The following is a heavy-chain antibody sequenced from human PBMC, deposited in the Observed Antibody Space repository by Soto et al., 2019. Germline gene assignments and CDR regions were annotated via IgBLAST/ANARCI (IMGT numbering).Heavy chain of an antibody. CDR2: ISGSGGST. J-gene: IGHJ4*02. CDR1: GFTFSSYA. D-gene: IGHD3-10*01. V-gene: IGHV3-23*01. CDR3: AKCKFGELSGSDY. Sequence: EVQLLESGGGLVQPGGSLRLSCAASGFTFSSYAMSWVRQAPGKGLEWVSAISGSGGSTYYADSVKGRFTISRDNSKNTLYLQMNSMRAEDTAVYYCAKCKFGELSGSDYWGQGTLVTVSS.